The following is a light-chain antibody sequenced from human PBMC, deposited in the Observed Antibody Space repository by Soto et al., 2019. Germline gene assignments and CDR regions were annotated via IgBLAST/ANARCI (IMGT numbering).Light chain of an antibody. J-gene: IGLJ1*01. CDR2: DVS. CDR3: SSYTTSTTLGV. Sequence: QSVLTQPASVSGSPGQSITISCTGASSDVGTYNHVSWYQQHPGKAPKLMIYDVSNRPSGVSNRFSGSKSGNTASLTISGLQAEDEADYDCSSYTTSTTLGVFGTGTKVTVL. V-gene: IGLV2-14*01. CDR1: SSDVGTYNH.